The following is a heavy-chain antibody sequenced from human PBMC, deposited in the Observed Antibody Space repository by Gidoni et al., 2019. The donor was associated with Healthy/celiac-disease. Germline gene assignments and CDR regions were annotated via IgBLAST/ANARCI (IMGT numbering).Heavy chain of an antibody. CDR2: INPSGGST. D-gene: IGHD3-10*01. J-gene: IGHJ6*01. V-gene: IGHV1-46*01. Sequence: MHWVRQAPGQGLEWMGIINPSGGSTSYAQKFQGRVTMTRDTSTSTVYMELSSLSSEDTAVYYCARDLARVRLWFGDYYGMDVWGQGTTVTVSS. CDR3: ARDLARVRLWFGDYYGMDV.